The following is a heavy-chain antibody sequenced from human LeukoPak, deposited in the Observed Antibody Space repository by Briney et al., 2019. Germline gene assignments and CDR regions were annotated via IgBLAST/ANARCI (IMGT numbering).Heavy chain of an antibody. D-gene: IGHD6-19*01. V-gene: IGHV1-2*02. J-gene: IGHJ4*02. Sequence: GASVKVSCKASGYTFTGYYMHWVRQAPGQGLEWMGWINPNSGGTNYAQKFQGRVTMTRDTSISTAYMELSRLRSYDTAVYYCARGGGIAVAGDFDYWGQGTLVTVSS. CDR2: INPNSGGT. CDR3: ARGGGIAVAGDFDY. CDR1: GYTFTGYY.